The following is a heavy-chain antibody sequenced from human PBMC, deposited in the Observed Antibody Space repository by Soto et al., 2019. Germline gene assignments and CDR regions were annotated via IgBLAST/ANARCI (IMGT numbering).Heavy chain of an antibody. D-gene: IGHD2-21*02. V-gene: IGHV4-34*01. CDR3: ARRGIVVVTATRYFQH. CDR2: INHSGST. CDR1: GGSFSGYY. J-gene: IGHJ1*01. Sequence: QVQLQQWGAGLLKPSETLSLTCAVYGGSFSGYYWSWIRQPPGKGLEWIGEINHSGSTNYNPSLKRRLTISVDTSKNQFSLKLSSVTAADTAVYYCARRGIVVVTATRYFQHWGQGTLVTVPS.